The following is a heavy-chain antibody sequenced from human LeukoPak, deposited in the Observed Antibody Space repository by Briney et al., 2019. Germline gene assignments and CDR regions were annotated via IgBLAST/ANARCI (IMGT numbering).Heavy chain of an antibody. D-gene: IGHD3-22*01. J-gene: IGHJ3*02. CDR2: IYYSGST. CDR3: ARDGDGSSGYYFSAFDI. V-gene: IGHV4-59*01. CDR1: GGSISSYY. Sequence: SETLSLTCTVSGGSISSYYWSWIRQPPGKGLEWIGYIYYSGSTNYNPSLKSRVTISVDTSKNQFSLKLSSVTAADTAVYYCARDGDGSSGYYFSAFDIWGQGTMVTVSS.